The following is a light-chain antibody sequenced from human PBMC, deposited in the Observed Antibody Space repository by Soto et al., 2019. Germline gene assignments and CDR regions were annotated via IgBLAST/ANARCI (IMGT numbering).Light chain of an antibody. V-gene: IGKV3-15*01. CDR3: QQYNNWPYT. CDR1: PISSN. Sequence: VVTQYPASLSVSPGDRVTISCRAGPISSNLASHQQRPRQAPRLLLYGASVRATGVPARFSGSGSGTEFTLPINSLQSEDYAAYFCQQYNNWPYTFGQGTKVDIK. CDR2: GAS. J-gene: IGKJ2*01.